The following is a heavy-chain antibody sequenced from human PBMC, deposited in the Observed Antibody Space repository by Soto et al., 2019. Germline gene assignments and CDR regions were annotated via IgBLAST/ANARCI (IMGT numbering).Heavy chain of an antibody. CDR1: GGSISSGGYY. D-gene: IGHD3-10*01. CDR3: ARGPRVRGVISSYYFDY. Sequence: NPSETLSLTCTVSGGSISSGGYYWSWIRQHPGKGLEWIGYIYYSGSTYYNPSLKSRVTISVDTSKNQFSLKLSSVTAADTAVYYCARGPRVRGVISSYYFDYWGQGTLVTVSS. CDR2: IYYSGST. V-gene: IGHV4-31*03. J-gene: IGHJ4*02.